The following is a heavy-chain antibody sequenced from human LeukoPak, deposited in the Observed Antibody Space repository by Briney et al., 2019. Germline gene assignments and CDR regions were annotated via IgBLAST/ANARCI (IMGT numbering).Heavy chain of an antibody. V-gene: IGHV3-53*01. CDR3: ARDTNRISGGWFDP. CDR2: IYSGGST. Sequence: GGSLRLSCAASGFTVSSNYMSWVRQAPGKGLEWVSVIYSGGSTYYADSVKGRFTISRDNSKNTLYLQMNSLRAEDTAVYYCARDTNRISGGWFDPWGQGTLVTVSS. D-gene: IGHD3-10*01. CDR1: GFTVSSNY. J-gene: IGHJ5*02.